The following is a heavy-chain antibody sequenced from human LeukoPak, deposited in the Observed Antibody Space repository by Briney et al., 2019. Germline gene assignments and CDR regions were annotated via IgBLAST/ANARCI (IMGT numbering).Heavy chain of an antibody. Sequence: PSETLSLTRTLSGGSISRYYWRSIRQPPGTALECIHYNYCSCCSNYHPSIKSRVTISVDTSKKQFSRKLSSVTAADTAVYYCAGSPARGSIWYRDWGQGTLVTVAS. J-gene: IGHJ4*02. D-gene: IGHD6-13*01. V-gene: IGHV4-59*12. CDR3: AGSPARGSIWYRD. CDR1: GGSISRYY. CDR2: NYCSCCS.